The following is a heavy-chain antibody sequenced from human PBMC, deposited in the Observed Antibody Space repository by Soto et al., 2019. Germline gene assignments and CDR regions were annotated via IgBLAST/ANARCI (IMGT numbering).Heavy chain of an antibody. V-gene: IGHV3-15*07. J-gene: IGHJ4*02. D-gene: IGHD3-9*01. Sequence: GGSLRLSCAASGFTFSNAWMNWVRQAPGKGLEWVGRIKSKTDGGTTDYAAPVKGRFTISRDDSKNRLYLQMNSLKTEDTAVYYCTTGPYDILTGYSDHYFDYWGQGTLVTVSS. CDR1: GFTFSNAW. CDR3: TTGPYDILTGYSDHYFDY. CDR2: IKSKTDGGTT.